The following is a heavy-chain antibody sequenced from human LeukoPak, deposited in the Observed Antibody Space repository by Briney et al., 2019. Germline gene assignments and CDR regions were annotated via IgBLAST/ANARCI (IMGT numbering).Heavy chain of an antibody. CDR3: ARDRSVGVLPAPPFDF. V-gene: IGHV4-38-2*02. J-gene: IGHJ4*02. CDR1: GYSISSTYY. Sequence: SETLSLTCTVSGYSISSTYYWGWIRQPPGKGLEWVGSVFHSGNTYYNPSLKSRLTISADTSKNQFSLTLTSVTAADTAVYYCARDRSVGVLPAPPFDFWGQGTLVTISS. D-gene: IGHD6-6*01. CDR2: VFHSGNT.